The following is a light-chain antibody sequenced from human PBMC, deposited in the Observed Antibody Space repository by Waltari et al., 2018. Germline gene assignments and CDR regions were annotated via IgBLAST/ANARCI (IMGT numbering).Light chain of an antibody. CDR3: QQRGDWMFT. CDR2: DAS. J-gene: IGKJ2*01. Sequence: EIVLTQSPATLSLSPGDRATLSCRASQSVDNSLGWYQQKPGQPPRLLIYDASKRATDTPARFSGSGSGSDFTLTISSLEPEDFAVYYCQQRGDWMFTFGQGTKLDIK. V-gene: IGKV3-11*01. CDR1: QSVDNS.